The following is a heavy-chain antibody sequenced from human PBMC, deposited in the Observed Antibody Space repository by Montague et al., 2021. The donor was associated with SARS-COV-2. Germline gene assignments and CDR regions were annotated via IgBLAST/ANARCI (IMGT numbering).Heavy chain of an antibody. D-gene: IGHD3-10*01. CDR1: GFTFSSYA. CDR3: ARVPPGLLWFGEIDY. J-gene: IGHJ4*02. CDR2: ISYDGSNK. V-gene: IGHV3-30*04. Sequence: SLRLSCAASGFTFSSYAMHWVRQAPGKGLEWVAVISYDGSNKYYADSVKGRFTISRDNSKNMLYLQMNSLRAEDTAVYYCARVPPGLLWFGEIDYWGQGTLVTVSS.